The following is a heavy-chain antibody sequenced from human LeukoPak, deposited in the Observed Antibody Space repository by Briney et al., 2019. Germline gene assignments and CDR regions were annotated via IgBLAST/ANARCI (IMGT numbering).Heavy chain of an antibody. CDR1: GGSISSGGYY. CDR2: IYYSGST. V-gene: IGHV4-31*03. CDR3: ARVVLTTVELRLDY. D-gene: IGHD4-11*01. J-gene: IGHJ4*02. Sequence: SQTLSPTCTVSGGSISSGGYYWSWIRQHPGKGLEWIGYIYYSGSTDYNPSLKSRVTISVDTSKNQFSLKLSSVTAADTAVYYCARVVLTTVELRLDYWGQGTLVTVSS.